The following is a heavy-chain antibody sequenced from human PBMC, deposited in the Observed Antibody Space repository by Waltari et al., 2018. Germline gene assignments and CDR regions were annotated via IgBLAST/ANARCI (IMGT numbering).Heavy chain of an antibody. CDR1: GFTFRSYV. Sequence: EVQLLESGGGLVQPGGSLRLSCAAAGFTFRSYVMSWVRQAPGKGLEWVSSILVSGASTYYADPVKGRFTISIYNLKNTLYLQINSLTADDTAVYFFAKRGMVLLRAVIIRPFENCVQGTLFAVSS. CDR3: AKRGMVLLRAVIIRPFEN. D-gene: IGHD3-10*01. J-gene: IGHJ4*02. CDR2: ILVSGAST. V-gene: IGHV3-23*01.